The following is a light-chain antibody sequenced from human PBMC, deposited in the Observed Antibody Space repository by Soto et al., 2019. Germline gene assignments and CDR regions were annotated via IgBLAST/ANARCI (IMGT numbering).Light chain of an antibody. CDR1: SGSIASNY. CDR3: QSYDSSNWV. CDR2: EDN. V-gene: IGLV6-57*01. J-gene: IGLJ3*02. Sequence: NFMLTQPHSVSESPGKTVTISCTRSSGSIASNYVQWYQQRPVSSPTTVIYEDNQRPSGVPDRFSGSIDSSSNSASLTISGLKTEDEADYYCQSYDSSNWVFGGGTKVTVL.